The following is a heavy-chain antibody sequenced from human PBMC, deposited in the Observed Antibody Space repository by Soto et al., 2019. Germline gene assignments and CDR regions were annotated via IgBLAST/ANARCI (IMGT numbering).Heavy chain of an antibody. CDR2: ISSSGSTI. V-gene: IGHV3-11*01. D-gene: IGHD2-15*01. CDR3: ARDAWLVVVVAARPNWFDP. Sequence: QVQLVESGGGLVKPGGSLRLSCAASGFTFSDYYMSWIRQAPGKGLEWVSYISSSGSTIYYADSVKGRFTISRDNAKNSLYLQMNSLRAEDTAVYYCARDAWLVVVVAARPNWFDPCGHGTLVTVSS. J-gene: IGHJ5*02. CDR1: GFTFSDYY.